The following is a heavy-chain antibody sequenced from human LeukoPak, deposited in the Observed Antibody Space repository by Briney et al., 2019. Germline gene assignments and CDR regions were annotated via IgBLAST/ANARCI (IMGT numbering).Heavy chain of an antibody. CDR3: ARDENWGFEN. Sequence: GGSLRLSCAASGFTFSNYSMNWVRQAPGKGLEWVANIRGSGSGMDNGNYYTGCVKGRFANSRDNAKKPIYLQMNNLIAEDKAFYCCARDENWGFENWGQGALVTVSS. CDR2: IRGSGSGMDNGN. D-gene: IGHD7-27*01. J-gene: IGHJ4*02. V-gene: IGHV3-21*05. CDR1: GFTFSNYS.